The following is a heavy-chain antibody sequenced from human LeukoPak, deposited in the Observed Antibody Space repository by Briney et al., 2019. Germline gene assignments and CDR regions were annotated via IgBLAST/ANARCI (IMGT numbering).Heavy chain of an antibody. CDR3: ARDGYRLSGYFYYMDV. CDR1: GGSISHYY. J-gene: IGHJ6*03. V-gene: IGHV4-59*01. D-gene: IGHD2-2*03. CDR2: FYYSGST. Sequence: SETLSLTCTVSGGSISHYYWSWIRQPPGKGLEWIAYFYYSGSTNYNPSLKSRVTISGDTSKNQFSLRLSSVTAADTAVYYCARDGYRLSGYFYYMDVWGKGTTVTVSS.